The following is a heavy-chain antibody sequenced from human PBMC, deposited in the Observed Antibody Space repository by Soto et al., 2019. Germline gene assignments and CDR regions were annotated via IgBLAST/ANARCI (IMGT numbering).Heavy chain of an antibody. CDR2: IIPILGIA. CDR1: GGTFSSYT. Sequence: ASVKVSCKASGGTFSSYTISWVRQAPGQGLEWMGRIIPILGIANYAQKFQGRVTITADKSTSTAYMELSSLRSEDTAVYYCARDGRVVATGDAGWFDPWGQGTLVTVSS. D-gene: IGHD5-12*01. CDR3: ARDGRVVATGDAGWFDP. J-gene: IGHJ5*02. V-gene: IGHV1-69*04.